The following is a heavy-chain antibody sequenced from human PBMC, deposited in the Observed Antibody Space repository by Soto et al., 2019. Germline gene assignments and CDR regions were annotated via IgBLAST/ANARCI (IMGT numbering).Heavy chain of an antibody. J-gene: IGHJ6*02. CDR1: GYTFTGYY. CDR2: FNPNRGGT. V-gene: IGHV1-2*02. D-gene: IGHD3-10*01. CDR3: ARGFYGSDYYGMDV. Sequence: QVQLVQSGAEVKKPGASVKVSCKASGYTFTGYYIHWVRQAPGQGLEWMGWFNPNRGGTNYAQKFQGRLTMTRDTSINTVFMELSSLTSDDTAVYYCARGFYGSDYYGMDVWGQGTTVSVSS.